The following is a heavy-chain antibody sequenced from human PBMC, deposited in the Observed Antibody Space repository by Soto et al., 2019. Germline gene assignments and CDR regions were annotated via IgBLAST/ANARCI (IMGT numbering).Heavy chain of an antibody. CDR1: GGSISSSSDY. V-gene: IGHV4-39*01. D-gene: IGHD3-10*01. Sequence: PSETLSLTCAVSGGSISSSSDYGGWIRQPPGKWLEWIGSIYYSGSTYYNPSLKSRVTMSVDTSRNQFSLDLTSVTAADTAVYYCARGHTRRMTLGRGAAIMGKQLDSWGQGTLVTVYS. CDR2: IYYSGST. J-gene: IGHJ4*02. CDR3: ARGHTRRMTLGRGAAIMGKQLDS.